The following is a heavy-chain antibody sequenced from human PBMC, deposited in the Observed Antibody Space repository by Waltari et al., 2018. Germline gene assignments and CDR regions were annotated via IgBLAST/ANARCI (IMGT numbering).Heavy chain of an antibody. Sequence: DVQLVESGGGLVQPGGSLRLSCAASGFTFSSYGMNWVRQAPGKGLEGVSYISGSGNTIADGDSLKGRFTVSRDNAQNSLFLQMHSLRADDTAVYYCARDYIYGGFFEDWGQGSLVTVSS. CDR3: ARDYIYGGFFED. CDR2: ISGSGNTI. V-gene: IGHV3-48*03. CDR1: GFTFSSYG. J-gene: IGHJ4*02. D-gene: IGHD3-3*01.